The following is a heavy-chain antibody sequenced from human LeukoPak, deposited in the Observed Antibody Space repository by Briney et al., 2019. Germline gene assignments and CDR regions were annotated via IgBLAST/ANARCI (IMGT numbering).Heavy chain of an antibody. D-gene: IGHD3-16*01. CDR1: GGSISSGGYY. Sequence: KSSETLSLTCTVSGGSISSGGYYWSWIRQHPGKGLEWIGYICYSGSTYYNPSLKSRVTISVDTSKNQFSLKLSSVTAADTAVYYCARDLYGWFDPWGQGTLVTVSS. V-gene: IGHV4-31*03. J-gene: IGHJ5*02. CDR2: ICYSGST. CDR3: ARDLYGWFDP.